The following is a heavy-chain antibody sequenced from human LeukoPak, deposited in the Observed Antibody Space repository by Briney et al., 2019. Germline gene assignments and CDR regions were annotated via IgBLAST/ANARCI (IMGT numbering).Heavy chain of an antibody. CDR1: GGSISSSSYY. Sequence: PSETLSLTCTVSGGSISSSSYYWGWIRQPPGKGLEWIGSIYYSGSTYYNPSLKSRVTISVDTSKNQFSLKLSSVPAADTGVYYCARLSMRSSGYYNFDAFDIWGQGTMVTVSS. D-gene: IGHD3-22*01. CDR2: IYYSGST. CDR3: ARLSMRSSGYYNFDAFDI. V-gene: IGHV4-39*01. J-gene: IGHJ3*02.